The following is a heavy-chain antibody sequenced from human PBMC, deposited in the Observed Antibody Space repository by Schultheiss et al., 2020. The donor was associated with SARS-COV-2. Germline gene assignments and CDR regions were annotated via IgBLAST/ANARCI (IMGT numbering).Heavy chain of an antibody. CDR2: IWYDGSNK. CDR3: ARDYDFWSGYYL. D-gene: IGHD3-3*01. V-gene: IGHV3-33*08. CDR1: GFTFSSYA. J-gene: IGHJ4*02. Sequence: GGSLRLSCAASGFTFSSYAMSWVRQAPGKGLEWVAVIWYDGSNKYYADSVKGRFTISRDNSKNTLYLQMNSLRAEDTAVYYCARDYDFWSGYYLWGQGTLVTVSS.